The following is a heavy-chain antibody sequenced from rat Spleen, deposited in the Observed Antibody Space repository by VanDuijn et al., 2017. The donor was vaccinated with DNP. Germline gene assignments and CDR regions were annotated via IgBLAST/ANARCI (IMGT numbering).Heavy chain of an antibody. J-gene: IGHJ2*01. CDR3: AKGPNYGGWSDYFDY. CDR1: GFNFKAYW. D-gene: IGHD1-11*01. CDR2: INDDSSSI. Sequence: EVKLVESGGGLVQPGRSLRLSCAASGFNFKAYWMGWVRQAPGKGLEWIGEINDDSSSINYIPSLKEKITISRDNAQNTLYLQMSQLGSEDTAIYYCAKGPNYGGWSDYFDYWGQGVMVTVSS. V-gene: IGHV4-2*01.